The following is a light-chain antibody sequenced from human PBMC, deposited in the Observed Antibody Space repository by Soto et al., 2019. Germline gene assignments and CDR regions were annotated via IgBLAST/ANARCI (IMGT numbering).Light chain of an antibody. CDR2: GAS. J-gene: IGKJ1*01. CDR1: RSVSSN. CDR3: QQYNKWPLWT. V-gene: IGKV3-15*01. Sequence: EIVMTQSPATLSVSPGERATLSCRASRSVSSNLAWYQQKLGQAPRLLIYGASTRATGIPARFSGSGSGTEFTLTISSLQSEDFAVYHCQQYNKWPLWTFGQGTKVEIK.